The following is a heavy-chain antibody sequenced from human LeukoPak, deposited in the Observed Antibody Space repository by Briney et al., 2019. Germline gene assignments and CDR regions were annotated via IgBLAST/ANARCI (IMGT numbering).Heavy chain of an antibody. Sequence: GGSLRLSCAASGFTFSSYWMSWVRQAPGKGLEWVANIKQDGSEKYYVDSVKGRFTISRDNAKNSLYLQMNSLRAEDTAVYYCARDYMGAKGSYYFDYWGQGTLVTVSS. D-gene: IGHD1-26*01. CDR3: ARDYMGAKGSYYFDY. J-gene: IGHJ4*02. CDR1: GFTFSSYW. V-gene: IGHV3-7*01. CDR2: IKQDGSEK.